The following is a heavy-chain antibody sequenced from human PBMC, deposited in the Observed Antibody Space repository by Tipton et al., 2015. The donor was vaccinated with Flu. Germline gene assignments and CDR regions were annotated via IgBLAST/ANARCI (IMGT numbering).Heavy chain of an antibody. J-gene: IGHJ6*02. CDR2: IYDNGKT. CDR3: ARDYYISGTPYGLDV. D-gene: IGHD3-10*01. CDR1: GASISRHH. Sequence: TLSLTCTVSGASISRHHWSWIRQPPGKGLEWIGYIYDNGKTDDNPSFKGRLTMSADTSKNQFSLNLISVTAADTAIYYCARDYYISGTPYGLDVWGQGTPVTVSS. V-gene: IGHV4-59*11.